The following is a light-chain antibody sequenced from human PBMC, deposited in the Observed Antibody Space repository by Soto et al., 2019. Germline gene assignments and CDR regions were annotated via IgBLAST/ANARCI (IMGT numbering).Light chain of an antibody. J-gene: IGKJ1*01. CDR2: KAS. CDR3: QRYNSYSRT. V-gene: IGKV1-5*03. Sequence: DIQMTQSPSTLSVSVGDRVTITCRASQSISSWLACYQQKPGKAPKLLIYKASSLESVVPSRFSGSRSGTEFTLTISSLQPDDFATNYCQRYNSYSRTFGKGTKVEIK. CDR1: QSISSW.